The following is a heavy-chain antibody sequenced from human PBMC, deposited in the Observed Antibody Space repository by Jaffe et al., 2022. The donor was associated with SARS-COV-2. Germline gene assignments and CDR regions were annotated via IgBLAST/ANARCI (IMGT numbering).Heavy chain of an antibody. Sequence: QVQLVQSGAEVKKPGASVKVSCKASGYTFTSYYMHWVRQAPGQGLEWMGIINPSGGSTSYAQKFQGRVTMTRDTSTSTVYMELSSLRSEDTAVYYCARDRRIQAGGAGREYYYYYGMDVWGQGTTVTVSS. J-gene: IGHJ6*02. V-gene: IGHV1-46*01. CDR2: INPSGGST. D-gene: IGHD3-16*01. CDR1: GYTFTSYY. CDR3: ARDRRIQAGGAGREYYYYYGMDV.